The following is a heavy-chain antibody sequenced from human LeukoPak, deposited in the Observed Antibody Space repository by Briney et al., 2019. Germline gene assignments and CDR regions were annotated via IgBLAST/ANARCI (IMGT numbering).Heavy chain of an antibody. J-gene: IGHJ4*02. CDR2: ISGSGGST. V-gene: IGHV3-23*01. Sequence: GGSLRLSCAASGFTFSSYAMGWVRQAPGKGLEWVSAISGSGGSTYYADSVKGRFTISRDNSKNTLYLQMNSLRAEDTAVYYCAKGLHEKAAAGPGFDYWGQGTLVTVSS. D-gene: IGHD6-13*01. CDR1: GFTFSSYA. CDR3: AKGLHEKAAAGPGFDY.